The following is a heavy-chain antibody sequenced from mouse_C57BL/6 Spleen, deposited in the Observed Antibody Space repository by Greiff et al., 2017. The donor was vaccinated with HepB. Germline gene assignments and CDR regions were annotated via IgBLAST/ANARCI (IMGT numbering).Heavy chain of an antibody. V-gene: IGHV1-61*01. J-gene: IGHJ4*01. D-gene: IGHD2-2*01. CDR1: GYTFTSYW. CDR2: IYPSDSET. Sequence: QVQLQQPGPELVRPGSSVKLSCKASGYTFTSYWMDWVKQRPGQGLEWIGNIYPSDSETHYNQKFKDKATLTVDKSSSTAYMQLSSLTSEDSAVYYCARRREPYGYDYAMDYWGQGTSVTVSS. CDR3: ARRREPYGYDYAMDY.